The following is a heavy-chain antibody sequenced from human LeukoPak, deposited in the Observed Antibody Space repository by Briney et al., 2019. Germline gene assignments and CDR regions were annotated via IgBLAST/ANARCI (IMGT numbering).Heavy chain of an antibody. J-gene: IGHJ4*02. CDR3: ARDLGLTRGLWSGELFTSSCYDF. Sequence: GGSLRLSCAASGFTFSDYYMTWIRQAPGKGLEWVSYISSSGSTIYYADSVKGRFTMSRDNGKKSLYLQMNSLRAEDTAIYYCARDLGLTRGLWSGELFTSSCYDFWGQGTRVTVSS. CDR2: ISSSGSTI. V-gene: IGHV3-11*04. CDR1: GFTFSDYY. D-gene: IGHD3-10*01.